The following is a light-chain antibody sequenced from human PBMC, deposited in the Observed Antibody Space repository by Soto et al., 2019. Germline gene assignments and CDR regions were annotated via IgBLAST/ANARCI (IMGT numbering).Light chain of an antibody. V-gene: IGLV4-69*01. CDR1: SGHSSYA. J-gene: IGLJ3*02. Sequence: QSVLTQSPSASASLGASVKLTCTLSSGHSSYAIAWHQQQPEKGPRYLMKLNSDGSHSKGDGIPDRFSGYSSGAERYVTNRSLQSEDEADCYCQSWDTGIVFGGRTKLTVL. CDR2: LNSDGSH. CDR3: QSWDTGIV.